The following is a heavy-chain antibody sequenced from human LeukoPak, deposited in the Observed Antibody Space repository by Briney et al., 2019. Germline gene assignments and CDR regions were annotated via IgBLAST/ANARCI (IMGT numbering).Heavy chain of an antibody. CDR1: GGSISGFY. V-gene: IGHV4-4*07. Sequence: SETLSLTCTVSGGSISGFYWSWIRQPAGKGLEWIGRINPNGGTNYNPSLKSRVTMSTDTSSNKFSLKLRSVTAADTAVYYCAREYGDLDYWGRGTLVTVSS. CDR2: INPNGGT. CDR3: AREYGDLDY. J-gene: IGHJ4*02. D-gene: IGHD4-17*01.